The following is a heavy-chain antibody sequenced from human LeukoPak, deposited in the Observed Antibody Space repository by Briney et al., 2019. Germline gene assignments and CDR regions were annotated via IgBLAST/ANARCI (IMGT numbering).Heavy chain of an antibody. D-gene: IGHD4-17*01. V-gene: IGHV1-2*02. CDR2: IDPNSGGT. Sequence: ASVKVSCKASGYTFTGYYMHWVRQAPGQGLEWMGWIDPNSGGTNYAQKFQGRVTMARDTSISTAYMELTRLRSDDTAVYYCARDNGDYWFDYWGQGTLVTVSS. J-gene: IGHJ4*02. CDR3: ARDNGDYWFDY. CDR1: GYTFTGYY.